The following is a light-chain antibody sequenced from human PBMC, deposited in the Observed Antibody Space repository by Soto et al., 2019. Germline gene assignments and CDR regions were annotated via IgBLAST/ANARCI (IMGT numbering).Light chain of an antibody. J-gene: IGKJ4*01. CDR2: GAS. V-gene: IGKV3-20*01. Sequence: IVLTPSPCTLCLSSLETATLSCRASQSVSSSYLAWYQQKPGQAPRLLIYGASNRATGIPDRFSGSGSGTDFILTISRLEPEDFAVYYCQQYGKTFGGGTKVDIK. CDR3: QQYGKT. CDR1: QSVSSSY.